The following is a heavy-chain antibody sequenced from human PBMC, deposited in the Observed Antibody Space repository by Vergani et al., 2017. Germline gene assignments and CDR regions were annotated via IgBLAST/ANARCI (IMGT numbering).Heavy chain of an antibody. D-gene: IGHD1-1*01. CDR3: AKDHRASLRCWNDANYYYGMDV. CDR2: IRYDGINK. J-gene: IGHJ6*02. Sequence: QVQLVESGGGVVQPGGSLRLSCAASGFTFSSYGMHWVRQAPGKGLEWVAFIRYDGINKYYADSVKGRFTISRDNSKNTLYLQMNSLRAEDTAVYYCAKDHRASLRCWNDANYYYGMDVWGQGTTVTVSS. V-gene: IGHV3-30*02. CDR1: GFTFSSYG.